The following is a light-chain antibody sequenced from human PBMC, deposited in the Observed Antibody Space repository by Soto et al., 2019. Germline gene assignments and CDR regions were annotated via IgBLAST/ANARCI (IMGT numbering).Light chain of an antibody. CDR1: QSVSSN. CDR2: DSS. J-gene: IGKJ1*01. Sequence: EIVMTQSPATLSVSPGQRATLSCKASQSVSSNLAWYRQKPGQAPRLLIYDSSNRAAGIPARFSGSGSGTDFTLTVSSLEHEDFVVYYCQQRSDWPWTFGQGTKVDIK. V-gene: IGKV3-11*01. CDR3: QQRSDWPWT.